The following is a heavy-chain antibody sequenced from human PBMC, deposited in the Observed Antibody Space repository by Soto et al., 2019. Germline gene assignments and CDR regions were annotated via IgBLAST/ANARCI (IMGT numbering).Heavy chain of an antibody. J-gene: IGHJ3*02. CDR3: ASVEWELLTGVGAFDI. CDR1: GGSISSGDYY. Sequence: SETLSLTCTVSGGSISSGDYYWSWIRQPPGKGLEWIGYIYYSGSTYYNPSLKSRVTISVDTSKNQFSLKLSSVTAADTAVYYCASVEWELLTGVGAFDIWGQGTMVT. CDR2: IYYSGST. D-gene: IGHD1-26*01. V-gene: IGHV4-30-4*01.